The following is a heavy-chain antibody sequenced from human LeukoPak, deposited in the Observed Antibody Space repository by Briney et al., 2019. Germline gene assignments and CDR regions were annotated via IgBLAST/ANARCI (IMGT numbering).Heavy chain of an antibody. V-gene: IGHV1-18*01. Sequence: GASVKVSCKASGYTFSNYGISWVRQAPGQGLEWMRWSSPYNGKTNYAQKLQGRVTMTTDTSTSTAYMELRSLRSDDTAMYYCARGLLTFGGVIGGPQALEYFQHWGQGTLVTVSS. J-gene: IGHJ1*01. CDR1: GYTFSNYG. CDR3: ARGLLTFGGVIGGPQALEYFQH. D-gene: IGHD3-16*02. CDR2: SSPYNGKT.